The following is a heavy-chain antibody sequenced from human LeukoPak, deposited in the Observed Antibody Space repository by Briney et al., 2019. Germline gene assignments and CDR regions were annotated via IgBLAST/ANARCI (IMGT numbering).Heavy chain of an antibody. Sequence: GGSLRLSCAASGFTFSSYAMSWVRQAPGKGLEWVSAISGSGGSTYYADSVKGRFTISRDNSKNTLYLQMISLRAEDTAVYYCAKDHTHLGQGGDYGFWGRGALVTVSS. CDR2: ISGSGGST. CDR3: AKDHTHLGQGGDYGF. D-gene: IGHD4-17*01. V-gene: IGHV3-23*01. CDR1: GFTFSSYA. J-gene: IGHJ2*01.